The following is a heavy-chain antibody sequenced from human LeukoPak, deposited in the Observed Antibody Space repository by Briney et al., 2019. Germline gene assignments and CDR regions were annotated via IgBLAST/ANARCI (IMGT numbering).Heavy chain of an antibody. CDR2: ISSSSSYI. D-gene: IGHD5-18*01. Sequence: GGSLRLSCAAYGFTFSSYSMNWVRQAPGKGLEWVSSISSSSSYIYYADSVKGRFTISRDNAKNSLYLQMNSLRAEDTAVYYCARDEGYSYGYLYWGQGTLVTVSS. J-gene: IGHJ4*02. V-gene: IGHV3-21*01. CDR3: ARDEGYSYGYLY. CDR1: GFTFSSYS.